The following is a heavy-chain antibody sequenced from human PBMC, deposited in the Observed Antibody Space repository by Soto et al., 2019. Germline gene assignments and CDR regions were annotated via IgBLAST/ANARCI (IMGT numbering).Heavy chain of an antibody. D-gene: IGHD2-8*01. CDR1: GFTFSSYG. J-gene: IGHJ4*02. CDR2: IWYDGSNK. Sequence: GGSLRLSCAASGFTFSSYGMHWVRQAPGKGLEWVAVIWYDGSNKYYADSVKGRFTISRDNSKNTLYLQMNSLRAEDTAVYYCARESVYCTNGVCSPGYFDYRGQGTLVTV. V-gene: IGHV3-33*01. CDR3: ARESVYCTNGVCSPGYFDY.